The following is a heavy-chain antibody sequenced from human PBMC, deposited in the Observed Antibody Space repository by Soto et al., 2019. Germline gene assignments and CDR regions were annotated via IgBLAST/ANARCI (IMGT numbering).Heavy chain of an antibody. V-gene: IGHV4-39*01. J-gene: IGHJ4*02. CDR2: VFFNGSP. CDR1: GGSMRSTNYY. D-gene: IGHD4-17*01. CDR3: ERQVGDYYFHS. Sequence: SETLSLTCTVPGGSMRSTNYYWAWIRQPPGKGLEWIGSVFFNGSPDYNPSLQSRVTLSVDTSKSQFFLRLTSVTAADTAVYFCERQVGDYYFHSWGQGAMVTVSS.